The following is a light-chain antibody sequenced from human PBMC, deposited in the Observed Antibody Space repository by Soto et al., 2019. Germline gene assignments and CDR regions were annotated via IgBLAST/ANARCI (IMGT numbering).Light chain of an antibody. CDR3: QQRGNWPS. Sequence: EIVMTQSPATLSVSPGERATLSCRASQSVGSDLAWYQQKPGQAPRLLIYDASNRATGIPARFSGSGSGTDFTLTISSLEPEDFALYYCQQRGNWPSFGGGTKVDIK. CDR2: DAS. V-gene: IGKV3-11*01. J-gene: IGKJ4*01. CDR1: QSVGSD.